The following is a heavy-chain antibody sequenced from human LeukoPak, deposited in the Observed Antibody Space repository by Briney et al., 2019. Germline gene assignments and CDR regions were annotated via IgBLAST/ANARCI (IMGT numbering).Heavy chain of an antibody. J-gene: IGHJ3*02. CDR3: ARTYDFGRGPPGDAFDN. D-gene: IGHD3-3*01. V-gene: IGHV3-11*06. CDR1: GFTFSDYY. Sequence: PGGSLRLSCAASGFTFSDYYMSWIRQAPGKGLEWVSYIDARSGITYYADSVQGRFTISRDNAQESVFLQMNSLRADDTAVYYCARTYDFGRGPPGDAFDNWGPGTLVTVSS. CDR2: IDARSGIT.